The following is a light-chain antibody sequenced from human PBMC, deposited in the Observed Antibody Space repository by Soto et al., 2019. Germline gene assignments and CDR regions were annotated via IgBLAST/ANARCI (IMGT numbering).Light chain of an antibody. CDR2: DAF. V-gene: IGKV3-11*01. CDR1: HSVSSD. J-gene: IGKJ4*01. CDR3: QQRSNWPST. Sequence: EIVLTQSPATLSLAPGERAALSCRASHSVSSDLAWYQQKPGQAPRLLIYDAFKRATGIPARFSGSGSGTDFTLISSSLEPEDFAVYYCQQRSNWPSTFGGGTKVEVK.